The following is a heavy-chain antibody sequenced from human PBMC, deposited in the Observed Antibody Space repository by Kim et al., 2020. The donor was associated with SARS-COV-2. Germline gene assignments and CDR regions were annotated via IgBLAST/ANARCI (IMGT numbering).Heavy chain of an antibody. V-gene: IGHV4-39*01. D-gene: IGHD5-18*01. CDR3: ARGCGYSYDYGMDV. J-gene: IGHJ6*02. Sequence: NPSVKSRVTISVDTSKNQFSLKLSSVTAADTAVYYCARGCGYSYDYGMDVWGQGTTVTVSS.